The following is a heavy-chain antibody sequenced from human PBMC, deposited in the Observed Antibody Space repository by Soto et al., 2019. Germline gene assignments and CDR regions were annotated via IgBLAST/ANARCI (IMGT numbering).Heavy chain of an antibody. CDR1: GFSLSTSGAA. Sequence: QITLKESGPTLVNPTQTLTLTCTFSGFSLSTSGAAVGWIRQPPGKALAWLALVYWDDDKRYSPSIKNRDTITKDTSKSQVVLTLTNAEPVDTATYYCAHRQLVKFFGLVTQTDVWFDSWGQGTMVTVPS. D-gene: IGHD3-3*01. V-gene: IGHV2-5*02. CDR2: VYWDDDK. CDR3: AHRQLVKFFGLVTQTDVWFDS. J-gene: IGHJ5*01.